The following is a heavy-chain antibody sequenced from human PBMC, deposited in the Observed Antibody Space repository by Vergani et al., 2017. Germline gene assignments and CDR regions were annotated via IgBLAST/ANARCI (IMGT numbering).Heavy chain of an antibody. CDR3: ARGQGRYYDSSGYYLLGY. CDR2: INPSGGST. J-gene: IGHJ4*02. Sequence: QVQLVQSGAEVKKPGASVKVSCKASGYTFTSYYMHWVRQAPGQGLEWMGIINPSGGSTSYAQKFQGRVTITRDTSASTAYMELSSLRSEDTAVYYCARGQGRYYDSSGYYLLGYWGQGTLVTVSS. CDR1: GYTFTSYY. D-gene: IGHD3-22*01. V-gene: IGHV1-46*01.